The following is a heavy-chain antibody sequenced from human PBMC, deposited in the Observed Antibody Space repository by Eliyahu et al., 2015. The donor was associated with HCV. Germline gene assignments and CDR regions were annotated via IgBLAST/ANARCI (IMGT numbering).Heavy chain of an antibody. V-gene: IGHV4-59*01. Sequence: QVQLQESGPGLVKPSETLSLXCTVSGGXXTPYCWSWIRQPPGXGPGWIGCSHFRGXTNHNPPLKXXVTISVDTSKNQFSLNLTSVTAADTAVYYCASGGGGIAVAGTGGWFDPWGQGTLVTVSS. CDR2: SHFRGXT. D-gene: IGHD6-19*01. J-gene: IGHJ5*02. CDR1: GGXXTPYC. CDR3: ASGGGGIAVAGTGGWFDP.